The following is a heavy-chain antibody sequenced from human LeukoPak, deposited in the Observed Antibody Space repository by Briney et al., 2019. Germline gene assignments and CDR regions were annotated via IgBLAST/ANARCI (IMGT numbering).Heavy chain of an antibody. D-gene: IGHD2-2*01. CDR1: GSISGYY. Sequence: KASETLSLTCTVSGSISGYYWSWIRQPPGKGLEWIGYIYTNGSTNYNPSLESRVTISVDTSKNQFSLDLSSVTAADTAVYYCARQKCTSTSCLTKNAFDIWGQGTMVTVSS. J-gene: IGHJ3*02. V-gene: IGHV4-4*09. CDR2: IYTNGST. CDR3: ARQKCTSTSCLTKNAFDI.